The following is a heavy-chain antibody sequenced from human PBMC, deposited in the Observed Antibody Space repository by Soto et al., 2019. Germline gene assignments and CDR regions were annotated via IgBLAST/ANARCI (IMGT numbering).Heavy chain of an antibody. CDR1: GFPFTTSG. Sequence: EVQLLESGGGLVQPGGSLRLSCAASGFPFTTSGMLWVRQPPGEGLDWVSAIGPNPANTKYTDSVKCRFTISRDNSKNTVFLQMSTLRAEDTALYYCATARHCSSDACPAAEWGQGTLITVSS. D-gene: IGHD2-2*01. V-gene: IGHV3-23*01. CDR2: IGPNPANT. CDR3: ATARHCSSDACPAAE. J-gene: IGHJ4*02.